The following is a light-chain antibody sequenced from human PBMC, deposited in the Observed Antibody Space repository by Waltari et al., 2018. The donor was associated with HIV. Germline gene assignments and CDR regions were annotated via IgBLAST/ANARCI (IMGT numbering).Light chain of an antibody. CDR2: DVN. J-gene: IGLJ2*01. Sequence: QSALTQPASVSGSPGQSITISCTGTSSDVGSYNLFSWYQHHPGKAPQLIIYDVNKRPSGVSNRFSGSKSGTTASLTISGLQAADEADYYCCSYASSSTSVVFGGGTKLTVL. CDR1: SSDVGSYNL. V-gene: IGLV2-23*02. CDR3: CSYASSSTSVV.